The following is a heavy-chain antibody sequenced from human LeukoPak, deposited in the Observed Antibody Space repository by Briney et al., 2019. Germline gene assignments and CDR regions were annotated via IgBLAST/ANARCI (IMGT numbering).Heavy chain of an antibody. CDR2: IIPIFGTA. CDR1: GGTFSSYA. Sequence: SVKVSCKASGGTFSSYAISWVRQAPGQGLEWMGGIIPIFGTANYAQKFQGRVTITADESTSTAYMELSSLRSEDTAVYYCASGDTYYDFWSGYFYRNWFDPWGQGTLVTVSS. CDR3: ASGDTYYDFWSGYFYRNWFDP. V-gene: IGHV1-69*13. J-gene: IGHJ5*02. D-gene: IGHD3-3*01.